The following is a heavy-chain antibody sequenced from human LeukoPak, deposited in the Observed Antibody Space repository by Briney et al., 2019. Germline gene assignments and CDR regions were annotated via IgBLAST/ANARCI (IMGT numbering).Heavy chain of an antibody. Sequence: SETLSLTCTVSGGSISSYYWSWIRQPPGKGLEWIGYIYYSGSTNYNPSLKSRVTISVDTSKNQFSLKLSSVTAADTAVYYCAREEGGSYFTWFDPWGQGTLATVSS. J-gene: IGHJ5*02. CDR1: GGSISSYY. CDR2: IYYSGST. CDR3: AREEGGSYFTWFDP. V-gene: IGHV4-59*01. D-gene: IGHD1-26*01.